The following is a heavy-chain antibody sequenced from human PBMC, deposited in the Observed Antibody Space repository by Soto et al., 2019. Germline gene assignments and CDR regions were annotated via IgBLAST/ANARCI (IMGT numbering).Heavy chain of an antibody. CDR1: GFTFSSYA. D-gene: IGHD3-10*01. CDR3: ARDRRGYYFDY. V-gene: IGHV3-30-3*01. CDR2: ISYDGSNK. J-gene: IGHJ4*02. Sequence: QVQLVESGGGVVQPGRSLRLSCAASGFTFSSYAMHWVRQAPGKGLEWVAVISYDGSNKYYADSVKGRFTISRDNSKNTLYLQMNSLRAEDTGVYYCARDRRGYYFDYWGQGTLVTVSS.